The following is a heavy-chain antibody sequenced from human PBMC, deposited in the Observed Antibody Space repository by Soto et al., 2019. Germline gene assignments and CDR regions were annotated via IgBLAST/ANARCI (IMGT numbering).Heavy chain of an antibody. J-gene: IGHJ4*02. Sequence: PGGSLRLSCAASGFTFSSYAMSWVRQAPGKGLEWVSAISGSGGSTYYADSVKGRFTISRDNSKNTLYLQMNSLRAEDTAVYYCAKGRLVREYYYDSSGYFDYWGQGTLVTVSS. CDR1: GFTFSSYA. CDR3: AKGRLVREYYYDSSGYFDY. V-gene: IGHV3-23*01. D-gene: IGHD3-22*01. CDR2: ISGSGGST.